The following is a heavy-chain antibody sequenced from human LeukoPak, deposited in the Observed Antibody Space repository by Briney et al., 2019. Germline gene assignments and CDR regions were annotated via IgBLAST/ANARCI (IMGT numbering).Heavy chain of an antibody. CDR2: INSDGSNT. J-gene: IGHJ4*02. Sequence: PGGSLRLSCAASGFTFSNNWMHWVRQPPGKGLVWVSRINSDGSNTAYADSVKGRFTIYRDNAKNTLFLQMNSLRAEDTAVYYCTSDTVNTAVGIDYWGQGTLVTVSS. CDR3: TSDTVNTAVGIDY. CDR1: GFTFSNNW. V-gene: IGHV3-74*01. D-gene: IGHD5-18*01.